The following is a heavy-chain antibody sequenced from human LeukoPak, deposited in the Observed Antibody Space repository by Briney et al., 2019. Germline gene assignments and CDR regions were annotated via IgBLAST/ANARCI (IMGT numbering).Heavy chain of an antibody. CDR1: GYSISSGYY. D-gene: IGHD3-3*01. V-gene: IGHV4-38-2*01. J-gene: IGHJ4*02. CDR2: IYHSGST. Sequence: SETLSLTCAVSGYSISSGYYWGWIRQPPGKGLEWIGSIYHSGSTYYNPSLKSRVTISVDTSKNQFSLKLSSVTAADTAVYYCARHREVYYDCWSGYYGDYWGQGTLVTVSS. CDR3: ARHREVYYDCWSGYYGDY.